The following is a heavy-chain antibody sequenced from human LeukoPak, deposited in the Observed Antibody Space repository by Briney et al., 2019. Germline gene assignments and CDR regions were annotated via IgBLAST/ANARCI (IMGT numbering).Heavy chain of an antibody. CDR1: GFTFSNYE. V-gene: IGHV3-48*03. Sequence: GGSLRPSCAASGFTFSNYEMNWVRQAPGKGLEWASYISGSGRTIYYADSVKGRFTISRDNAKNSLYLQMNSLRIEDTAVYYCARGQLKMDTDAFDIWGQGTVVTVSS. CDR2: ISGSGRTI. D-gene: IGHD5-18*01. CDR3: ARGQLKMDTDAFDI. J-gene: IGHJ3*02.